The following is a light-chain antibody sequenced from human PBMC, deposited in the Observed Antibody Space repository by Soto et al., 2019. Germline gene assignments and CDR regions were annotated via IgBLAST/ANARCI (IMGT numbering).Light chain of an antibody. CDR1: QSVSSY. J-gene: IGKJ4*01. V-gene: IGKV3-11*01. CDR3: QQRSSWPLT. Sequence: EIVLTQSPTTLSLSPGERATLSCRASQSVSSYLAGYQQKPGQAPRLLIYDASNRATGIPARFSGSGSGTDFTLTISSLEPEDFAIYYCQQRSSWPLTFGGGTKVDIK. CDR2: DAS.